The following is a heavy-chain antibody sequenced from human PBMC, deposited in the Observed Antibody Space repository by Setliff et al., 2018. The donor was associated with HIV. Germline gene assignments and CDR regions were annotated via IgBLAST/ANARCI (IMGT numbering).Heavy chain of an antibody. V-gene: IGHV3-74*01. J-gene: IGHJ4*02. CDR1: GLTFSTSW. CDR3: ARDLASPDYSSGCPGY. Sequence: GGSLRLSCAASGLTFSTSWMQWVRQSPGEGLLWVARLNPEANYIHYADSVRGRFAISRDNFKNTVYLQVHSLRIEDTAVYYCARDLASPDYSSGCPGYWGQGTLVTVSS. D-gene: IGHD6-19*01. CDR2: LNPEANYI.